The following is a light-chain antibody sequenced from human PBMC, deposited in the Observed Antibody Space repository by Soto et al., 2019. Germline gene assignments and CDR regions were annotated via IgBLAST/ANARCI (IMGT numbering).Light chain of an antibody. Sequence: EVVMTQSPATLSVSPGDRATLSCRASQSVDTNVAWYQQKPGQAPRLLVHGASTRATGVPARFTGIGSGTDFTLTISGLQSDDFAVYYCQQYYNWPPYTFGQGTKVDNK. J-gene: IGKJ2*01. CDR2: GAS. CDR3: QQYYNWPPYT. V-gene: IGKV3-15*01. CDR1: QSVDTN.